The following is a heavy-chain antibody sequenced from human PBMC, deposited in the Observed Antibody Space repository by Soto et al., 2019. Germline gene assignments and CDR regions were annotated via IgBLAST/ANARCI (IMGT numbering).Heavy chain of an antibody. CDR1: SGSFSGYY. CDR2: ISQSGNT. CDR3: ARAPKVSGSSQTRPDF. J-gene: IGHJ4*02. D-gene: IGHD6-6*01. Sequence: SETLSLTCSIYSGSFSGYYWSWIRQPPGKGLEWIGEISQSGNTNYSPSLKSRVSISIDTSKKQFPLNLASVSAADTAVYYCARAPKVSGSSQTRPDFWGQGTLVTVSS. V-gene: IGHV4-34*01.